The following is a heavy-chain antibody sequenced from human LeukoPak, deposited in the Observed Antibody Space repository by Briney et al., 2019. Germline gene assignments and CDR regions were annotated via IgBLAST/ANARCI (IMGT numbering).Heavy chain of an antibody. CDR1: GFTFSSYG. J-gene: IGHJ4*02. D-gene: IGHD4-17*01. CDR3: ARDRWDGDYAFDN. V-gene: IGHV3-30*03. Sequence: PGGSLRLSCAASGFTFSSYGMHWVRQAPGKGLEWVAVISYDGSNKYYADSVKGRFTISRDNAKNSLYLQMNSLRAEDTAVYYCARDRWDGDYAFDNWGQGTLVTVSS. CDR2: ISYDGSNK.